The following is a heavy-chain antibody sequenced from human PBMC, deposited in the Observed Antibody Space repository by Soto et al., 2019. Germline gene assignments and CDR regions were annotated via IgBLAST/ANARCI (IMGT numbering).Heavy chain of an antibody. CDR2: IKQDGSEK. CDR3: AKFMASEAMVRDYGMDV. Sequence: EVQLVESGGGLVQPGGSLRLSCAASGFTFSSYWMSWVRQAPGKGLEWVANIKQDGSEKYYVDSVKGRFTISRDNSKNTLYLQMNSLRAEDTAVYYCAKFMASEAMVRDYGMDVWGQGSTVTVSS. CDR1: GFTFSSYW. V-gene: IGHV3-7*03. J-gene: IGHJ6*02. D-gene: IGHD5-18*01.